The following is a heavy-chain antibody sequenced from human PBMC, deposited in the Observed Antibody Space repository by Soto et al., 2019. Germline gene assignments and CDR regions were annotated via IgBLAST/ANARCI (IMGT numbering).Heavy chain of an antibody. Sequence: GGSLRLSCTASGFTFGDYAMSWFRQAPGKGLEWVGFIRSKAYGGTTEYAASVKGRFTISRHDSKSIAYLQMNSLKTEDTAVYYCTRLTFGGVIVPLQFDYWGQGTLVTVSS. D-gene: IGHD3-16*02. CDR2: IRSKAYGGTT. J-gene: IGHJ4*02. CDR3: TRLTFGGVIVPLQFDY. CDR1: GFTFGDYA. V-gene: IGHV3-49*03.